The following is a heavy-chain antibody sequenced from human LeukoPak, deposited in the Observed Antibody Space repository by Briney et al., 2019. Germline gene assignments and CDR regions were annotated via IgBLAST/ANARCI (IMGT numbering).Heavy chain of an antibody. CDR3: AREGVPAATEMYYYYYMDV. J-gene: IGHJ6*03. D-gene: IGHD2-2*01. CDR2: INPNSGGT. Sequence: ASVKVSCKASGYTFTGYYMHWVRQAPGQGLDWMGRINPNSGGTNYAQKFQGRVTMTRDTSISTAYMELSRLRSDDTAVYYCAREGVPAATEMYYYYYMDVWGKGTTVTVSS. CDR1: GYTFTGYY. V-gene: IGHV1-2*06.